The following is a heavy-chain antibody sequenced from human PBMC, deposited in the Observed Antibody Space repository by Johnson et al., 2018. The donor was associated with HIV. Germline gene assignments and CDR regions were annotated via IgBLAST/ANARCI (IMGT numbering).Heavy chain of an antibody. D-gene: IGHD3-10*01. J-gene: IGHJ3*02. CDR3: AKEGITMEVDI. V-gene: IGHV3-33*05. CDR1: GFAFSNFG. CDR2: TSYDGCNK. Sequence: VQLVESGGGVVQPGRSLRLSCGASGFAFSNFGMHWVRQAPGKGLEWVAVTSYDGCNKYYADSVKGRFTISRDNSKNTLYLQMNSLRAEDTAVYYCAKEGITMEVDIWGQGTMVTVSS.